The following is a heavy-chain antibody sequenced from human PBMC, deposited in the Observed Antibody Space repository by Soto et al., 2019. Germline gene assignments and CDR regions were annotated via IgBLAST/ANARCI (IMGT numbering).Heavy chain of an antibody. CDR3: AKDRKWLRFRARELLLLLDY. J-gene: IGHJ4*02. Sequence: GGSLRLSCAASGFTFSSYAMSWVRQAPGKGLEWVSAISGSGGSTYYADSVKGRFTISRDNSKNTLYLQMNSLRAEDTAVYYCAKDRKWLRFRARELLLLLDYWGQGTLVTVSS. V-gene: IGHV3-23*01. CDR2: ISGSGGST. CDR1: GFTFSSYA. D-gene: IGHD5-12*01.